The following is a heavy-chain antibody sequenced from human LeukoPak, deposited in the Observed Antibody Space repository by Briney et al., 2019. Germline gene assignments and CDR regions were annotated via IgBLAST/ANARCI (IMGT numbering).Heavy chain of an antibody. J-gene: IGHJ6*02. CDR2: IIPILGIA. Sequence: SVKVSCKASGGTFSSYAISWVRQAPGQGLEWMGRIIPILGIANYAQKFQGRVTMTRDTSMSIAYMELSSLRSEDTAVYYCARPLHGAFRYYYGMDVWGQGTMVTVSS. D-gene: IGHD3-9*01. V-gene: IGHV1-69*04. CDR1: GGTFSSYA. CDR3: ARPLHGAFRYYYGMDV.